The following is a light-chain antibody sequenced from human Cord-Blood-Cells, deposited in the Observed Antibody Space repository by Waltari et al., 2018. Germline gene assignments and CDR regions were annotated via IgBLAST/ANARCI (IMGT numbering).Light chain of an antibody. CDR2: EVS. J-gene: IGLJ2*01. V-gene: IGLV2-8*01. CDR3: SSYAGSNNLVV. Sequence: QSALTQPPSASGSPGQSVTISCTGTSSDVGGHNYVSWYQQHPGKAPKLMIYEVSKRPSGVPDRFSGSKSGNTASLTVSGLQAEDEADYYCSSYAGSNNLVVFGGGTELTVL. CDR1: SSDVGGHNY.